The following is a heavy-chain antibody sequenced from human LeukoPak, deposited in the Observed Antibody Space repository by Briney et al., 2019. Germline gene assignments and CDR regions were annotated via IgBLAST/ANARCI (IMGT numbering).Heavy chain of an antibody. J-gene: IGHJ4*02. CDR2: IHHSGST. D-gene: IGHD3-22*01. V-gene: IGHV4-30-4*01. Sequence: SETLSLTCTVSGGAVNCDNQYWSWIRQPPGKGLEWIGYIHHSGSTYYNPSLKSRLTISLDTSRNQFSLKMNSVTAADTAVYYCAKDNFGYGAMDCWGQGTLVTVSS. CDR1: GGAVNCDNQY. CDR3: AKDNFGYGAMDC.